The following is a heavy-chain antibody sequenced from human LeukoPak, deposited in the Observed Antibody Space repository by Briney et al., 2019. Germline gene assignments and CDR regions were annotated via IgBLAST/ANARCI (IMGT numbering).Heavy chain of an antibody. V-gene: IGHV3-23*01. J-gene: IGHJ5*02. Sequence: GGSLRLSCAASGFTFSSYAMSWGRQAPGKGLEWVSAISGSGGSTYYADSEKGRFTISRDNSKNTLYLQMNSLRAEDTAVYYCAKNWVSSSSPMGFDPWGQGTLVTVSS. CDR2: ISGSGGST. CDR1: GFTFSSYA. CDR3: AKNWVSSSSPMGFDP. D-gene: IGHD6-13*01.